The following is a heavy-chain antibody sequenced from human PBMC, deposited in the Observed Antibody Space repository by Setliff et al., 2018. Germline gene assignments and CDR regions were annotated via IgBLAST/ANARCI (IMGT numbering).Heavy chain of an antibody. Sequence: SETLSLTCAASGGTFGDYYWTWIRQPPGKGLEWIGEINHSGISNYNPSLKSRVTIAVDTSNNQFSLKLTSVTAADTAVYYCARTGTYRYFDYWGQGALVTVSS. D-gene: IGHD1-1*01. J-gene: IGHJ4*02. CDR1: GGTFGDYY. CDR2: INHSGIS. V-gene: IGHV4-34*01. CDR3: ARTGTYRYFDY.